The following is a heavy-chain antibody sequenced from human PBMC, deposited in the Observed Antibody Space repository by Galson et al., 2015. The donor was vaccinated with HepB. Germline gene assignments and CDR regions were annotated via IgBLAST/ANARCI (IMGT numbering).Heavy chain of an antibody. CDR3: ARSHDSSGYYFY. CDR2: IYHSGST. CDR1: GYSISSGYY. J-gene: IGHJ4*02. D-gene: IGHD3-22*01. Sequence: ETLSLTCTVSGYSISSGYYWGWIRQPPGKGLEWIGSIYHSGSTYYNPSLKSRVTISVDTSKNQFSLKLSSVTAADTAVYYCARSHDSSGYYFYWGQGTLVTVSS. V-gene: IGHV4-38-2*02.